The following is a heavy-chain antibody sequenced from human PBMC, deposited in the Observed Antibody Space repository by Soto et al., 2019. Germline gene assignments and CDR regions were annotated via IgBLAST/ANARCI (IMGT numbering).Heavy chain of an antibody. CDR2: ISYDGINK. Sequence: PGNVLECVAFISYDGINKYYADSVNARFTISRDNSKNTLYLQMNSLSAEDTAVYYCFFFQAEDGIRDTVPVSAFLLNRSSDL. J-gene: IGHJ2*01. CDR3: FFFQAEDGIRDTVPVSAFLLNRSSDL. D-gene: IGHD2-15*01. V-gene: IGHV3-30-3*01.